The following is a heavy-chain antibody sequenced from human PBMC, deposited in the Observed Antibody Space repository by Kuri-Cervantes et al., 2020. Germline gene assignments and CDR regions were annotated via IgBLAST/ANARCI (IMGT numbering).Heavy chain of an antibody. J-gene: IGHJ4*02. CDR2: IYPGDSDT. D-gene: IGHD3-10*01. V-gene: IGHV5-51*01. CDR1: GYSFTSYW. Sequence: GESLKISGKGSGYSFTSYWIGWVRQMPGKGLEWMGIIYPGDSDTRYSPSFQGQVTISADKSISTAYLQWSSLKASDTAMYYCARPSAGDYYGSGMDYWGQGTLVTVSS. CDR3: ARPSAGDYYGSGMDY.